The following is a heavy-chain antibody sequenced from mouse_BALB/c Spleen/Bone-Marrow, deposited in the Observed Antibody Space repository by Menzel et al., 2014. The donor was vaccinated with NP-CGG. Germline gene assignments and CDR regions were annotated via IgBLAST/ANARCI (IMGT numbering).Heavy chain of an antibody. D-gene: IGHD1-1*01. CDR1: GNTFTSYW. V-gene: IGHV1-7*01. CDR3: ARQITTVDYAMDY. J-gene: IGHJ4*01. Sequence: QVQLQQSGAELAKPGASVKMSCKASGNTFTSYWMHWVKQRPGQGLEWIGYINPSTGYTEYNQKFKDKATLTADKSSSTAYMQLSSLTSEDSAVYYCARQITTVDYAMDYWGQGTSVTVS. CDR2: INPSTGYT.